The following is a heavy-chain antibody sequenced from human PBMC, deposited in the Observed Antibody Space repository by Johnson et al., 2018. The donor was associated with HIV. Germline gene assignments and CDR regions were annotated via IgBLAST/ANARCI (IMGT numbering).Heavy chain of an antibody. CDR3: VRSYSRTLDS. V-gene: IGHV3-11*04. Sequence: VQVVESGGGLAKPAWSPRLSCAASGFTVSSNYMSWVRQAPGKGLEWVSYISSSGSTIYYADSVKGRFTISRDNAKRSLYLQMSSLRAEDTAVYYCVRSYSRTLDSWGQGTMVTVSS. CDR2: ISSSGSTI. CDR1: GFTVSSNY. J-gene: IGHJ3*02. D-gene: IGHD2-21*01.